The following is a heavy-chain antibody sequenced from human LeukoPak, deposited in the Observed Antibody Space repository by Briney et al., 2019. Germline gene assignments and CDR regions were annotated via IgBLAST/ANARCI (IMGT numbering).Heavy chain of an antibody. CDR1: GYTFIDQY. V-gene: IGHV1-2*02. CDR2: INANGGVT. J-gene: IGHJ4*02. Sequence: ASVKVSCKASGYTFIDQYVHWVRQAPGQGLEWMGWINANGGVTKYAQRLKDRVTLTRATSISTAYMELRSLTVNDTAIYYCAKGRSAVPDFWGQGTLVTVSS. D-gene: IGHD6-19*01. CDR3: AKGRSAVPDF.